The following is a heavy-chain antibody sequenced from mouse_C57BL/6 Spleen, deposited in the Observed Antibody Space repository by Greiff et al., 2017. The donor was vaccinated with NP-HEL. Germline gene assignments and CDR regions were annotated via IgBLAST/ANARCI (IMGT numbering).Heavy chain of an antibody. CDR3: ARSGDYDGEGFDY. CDR2: INPNYGTT. J-gene: IGHJ2*01. CDR1: GYSFTDYN. D-gene: IGHD2-4*01. V-gene: IGHV1-39*01. Sequence: VQLQQSGPELVKPGASVKISCKASGYSFTDYNMHWVKQSNGKSLEWIGVINPNYGTTSYNQKFKGKATLTVDQSSSTAYMQLNSRTSEDSAVYYCARSGDYDGEGFDYWGQGTTLTVSS.